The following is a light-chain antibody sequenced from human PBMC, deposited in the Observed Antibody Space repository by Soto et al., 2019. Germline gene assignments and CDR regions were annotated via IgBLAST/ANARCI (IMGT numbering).Light chain of an antibody. J-gene: IGLJ1*01. Sequence: QSVLTQPPSASGTPGQRVTISCSGSSSNIGSNTVHWYQQLPGTAPKLLIYSNNQRPSRVPDRFSGSKSGTSASLAMSGLQSEDEADYYCAAWDDSLNGYVLGTGTKVTVL. V-gene: IGLV1-44*01. CDR3: AAWDDSLNGYV. CDR1: SSNIGSNT. CDR2: SNN.